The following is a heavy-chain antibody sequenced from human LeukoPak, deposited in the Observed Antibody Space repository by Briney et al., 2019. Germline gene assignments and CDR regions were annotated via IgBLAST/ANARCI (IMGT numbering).Heavy chain of an antibody. CDR1: GGSISSSSYY. CDR3: ARFYDSSGIEKYYFDY. V-gene: IGHV4-39*07. CDR2: IYYSGST. Sequence: PSETLSLTCTVSGGSISSSSYYWGWIRQPPGKGLEWIGSIYYSGSTYYNPSLKSRVTISVDTSKNQFSLKLSSVTAADTAVYYCARFYDSSGIEKYYFDYWGQGTLVTVSS. D-gene: IGHD3-22*01. J-gene: IGHJ4*02.